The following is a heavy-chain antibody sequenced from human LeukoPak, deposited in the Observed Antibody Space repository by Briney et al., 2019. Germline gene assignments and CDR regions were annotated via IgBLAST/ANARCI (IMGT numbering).Heavy chain of an antibody. V-gene: IGHV1-69*06. CDR2: IIPKFDTA. J-gene: IGHJ3*02. CDR1: GGTFSSYP. D-gene: IGHD3-10*01. Sequence: SVKVSCKASGGTFSSYPISWVRQAPGQGLEWMGGIIPKFDTADFAQKFQGRVTITADTSTSTAYMQLSSLRSEDTAVYYCARARSGPYGSGSLDAFDIWGQGTMVTVSS. CDR3: ARARSGPYGSGSLDAFDI.